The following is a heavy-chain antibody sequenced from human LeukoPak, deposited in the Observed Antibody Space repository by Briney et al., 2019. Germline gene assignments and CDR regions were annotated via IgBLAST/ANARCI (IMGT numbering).Heavy chain of an antibody. CDR1: GGSISSYY. CDR2: IYYSGST. Sequence: SETLSLTCTVSGGSISSYYWGWIRQPPGKGLEWIGYIYYSGSTNYNPSLKSRVTISVDTSKNQFSLKLSSVTAADTAVYYCARGGMVRGVIIPSDYWGQGTLVTVSS. V-gene: IGHV4-59*01. J-gene: IGHJ4*02. D-gene: IGHD3-10*01. CDR3: ARGGMVRGVIIPSDY.